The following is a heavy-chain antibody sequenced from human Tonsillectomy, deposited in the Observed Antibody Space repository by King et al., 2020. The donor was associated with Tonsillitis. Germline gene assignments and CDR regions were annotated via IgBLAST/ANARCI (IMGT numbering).Heavy chain of an antibody. V-gene: IGHV1-46*01. CDR1: GYTFTSYY. CDR2: INPSGGST. Sequence: LQLVQSGAEVKKPGASVKVSCKASGYTFTSYYMHWVRQAPGQGLEWMGIINPSGGSTNYAQKFQGRVTMTRDTSTSTVYMELSSLRSDDTAVYYCAREGGGRTMVPRYGMDVWGQGTTVTVSS. CDR3: AREGGGRTMVPRYGMDV. J-gene: IGHJ6*02. D-gene: IGHD3-10*01.